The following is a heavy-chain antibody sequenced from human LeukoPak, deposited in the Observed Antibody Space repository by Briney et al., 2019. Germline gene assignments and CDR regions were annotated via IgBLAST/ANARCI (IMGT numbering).Heavy chain of an antibody. CDR1: GYTFTGYY. CDR3: ARDSLLASPSLGF. J-gene: IGHJ4*02. D-gene: IGHD3-3*01. Sequence: ASVKVSCKASGYTFTGYYMHWVRQAPGQGLEWMGWINPNSGGTNYAQKFQGRVTMTSDTSTSTAYMELSRLRSDDTAVYYCARDSLLASPSLGFWGQGTLVTVSS. CDR2: INPNSGGT. V-gene: IGHV1-2*02.